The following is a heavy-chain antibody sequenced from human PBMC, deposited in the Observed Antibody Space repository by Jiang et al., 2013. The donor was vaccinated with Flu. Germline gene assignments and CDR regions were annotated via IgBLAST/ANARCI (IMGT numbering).Heavy chain of an antibody. Sequence: MPGKGLEWMGIIYPGDSDTRYSPSFQGQVTTSADKSISTAYLQWSSLKASDTAMYYCARRCGSSGRIWFDPWGQGTLVTVSS. CDR3: ARRCGSSGRIWFDP. V-gene: IGHV5-51*01. J-gene: IGHJ5*02. D-gene: IGHD6-25*01. CDR2: IYPGDSDT.